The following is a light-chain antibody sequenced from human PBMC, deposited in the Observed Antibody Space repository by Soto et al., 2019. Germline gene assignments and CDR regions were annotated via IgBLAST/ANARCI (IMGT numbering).Light chain of an antibody. V-gene: IGLV2-23*01. CDR1: SSDVGSYNL. CDR2: EGS. J-gene: IGLJ1*01. Sequence: QSVLTQPASVSGSPGQSITISCTGTSSDVGSYNLVSWYQQHPGKAPKLMIYEGSKRPSGVSNRFSGSKSGNTASLTISGLQAEDEADYYCCSYAGSSISYVFGTGTKATVL. CDR3: CSYAGSSISYV.